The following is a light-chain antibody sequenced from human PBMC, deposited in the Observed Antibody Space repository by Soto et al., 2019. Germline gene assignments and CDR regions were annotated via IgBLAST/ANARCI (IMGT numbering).Light chain of an antibody. CDR2: EVL. V-gene: IGLV2-14*01. Sequence: QPVLTQPASVSGSPGQSITISCSGTSRDIGAYNYVSWFQQHPGKAPKLLIYEVLYRPSGVSRRFSGSQSGNTASLTISGLQAEDEAYYYCASYTISDTLVFGSGTKLTVL. CDR3: ASYTISDTLV. J-gene: IGLJ1*01. CDR1: SRDIGAYNY.